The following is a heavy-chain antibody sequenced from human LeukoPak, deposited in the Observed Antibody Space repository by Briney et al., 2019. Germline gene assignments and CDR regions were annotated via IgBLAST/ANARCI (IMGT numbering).Heavy chain of an antibody. CDR1: GFTFSSYA. V-gene: IGHV3-23*01. J-gene: IGHJ4*02. CDR2: FSGSGGST. D-gene: IGHD2-2*01. CDR3: AKDLGYCSSTSCYGLDY. Sequence: GGSLRLSCAASGFTFSSYAMSWVRQAPGKGLEWVSTFSGSGGSTHYADSVKGRFTISRDNSKNTLYLQMNSLRAEDTAVYYCAKDLGYCSSTSCYGLDYWGQGTLVTVSS.